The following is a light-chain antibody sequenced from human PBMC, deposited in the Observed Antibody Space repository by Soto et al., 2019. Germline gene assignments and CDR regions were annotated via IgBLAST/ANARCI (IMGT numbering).Light chain of an antibody. Sequence: DIVMTQSPDSLAVSLGERATINCKSAQGVLYSSTNKNYLAWYQQKPGQPPKLLIYWASTRESGVPDRFSGSGSGTDFTLTISSLQAEDVAVYYCQQYYTNALTFGGGTKVGVK. CDR2: WAS. CDR1: QGVLYSSTNKNY. J-gene: IGKJ4*01. V-gene: IGKV4-1*01. CDR3: QQYYTNALT.